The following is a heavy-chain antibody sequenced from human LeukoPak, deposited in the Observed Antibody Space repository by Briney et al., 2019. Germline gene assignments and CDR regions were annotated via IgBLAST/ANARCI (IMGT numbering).Heavy chain of an antibody. V-gene: IGHV3-30*18. J-gene: IGHJ3*02. CDR1: GFTFSRHD. D-gene: IGHD6-13*01. CDR2: ISYDGSNK. Sequence: GRSLRLSCVASGFTFSRHDMNWVRQAPGKGLEWVAVISYDGSNKYYADSVKGRFTISRDNSKNTLYLQMNSLRTEDTAVYYCAKGVSSSWSSDAFDIWGQGTMVTVSS. CDR3: AKGVSSSWSSDAFDI.